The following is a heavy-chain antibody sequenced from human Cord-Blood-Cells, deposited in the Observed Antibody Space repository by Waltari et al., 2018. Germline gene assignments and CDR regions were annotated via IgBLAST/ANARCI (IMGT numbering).Heavy chain of an antibody. V-gene: IGHV1-2*02. CDR3: ARVQY. CDR2: INPNSGGK. CDR1: GYPLTAYY. J-gene: IGHJ4*02. Sequence: QAQVVQSGAQAKKRGASVKGSRKASGYPLTAYYMHWVRQAPGQGLEWMGWINPNSGGKNYAQKFQGRVTMTRDTSISTAYMELSRLRSDDTAVYYCARVQYWGQGTLVTVSS.